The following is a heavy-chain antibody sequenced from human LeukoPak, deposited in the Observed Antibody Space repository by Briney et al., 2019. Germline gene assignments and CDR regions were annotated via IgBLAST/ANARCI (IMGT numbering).Heavy chain of an antibody. CDR2: IYPGDYHT. D-gene: IGHD2-2*02. V-gene: IGHV5-51*03. CDR1: GYSFPNYW. J-gene: IGHJ5*02. Sequence: EPGASLKISCKGSGYSFPNYWIGWVRQMPGEGLEWMGIIYPGDYHTRYSPSFQDQVTISVDKSISTAYLQWSSLKASDTAMYYCARGPYAYTSSATLGSYNWFDPWGQGSLVTVSS. CDR3: ARGPYAYTSSATLGSYNWFDP.